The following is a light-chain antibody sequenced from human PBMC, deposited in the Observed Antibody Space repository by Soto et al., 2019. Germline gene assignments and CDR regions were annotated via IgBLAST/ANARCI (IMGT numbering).Light chain of an antibody. CDR2: GAS. CDR3: QQYGSSPPST. CDR1: QSVSSSY. V-gene: IGKV3-20*01. J-gene: IGKJ5*01. Sequence: EIVLTQSPGTLSLSPGERATLSCRASQSVSSSYLAWYQQKPGQAPRLLIYGASSRATGIPDRFSGSGSGTDFTLTISGLEPEGCAVYYCQQYGSSPPSTFGQGTRLEIK.